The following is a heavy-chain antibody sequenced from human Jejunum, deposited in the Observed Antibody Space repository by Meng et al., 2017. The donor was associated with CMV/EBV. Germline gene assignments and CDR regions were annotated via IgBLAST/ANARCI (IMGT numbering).Heavy chain of an antibody. Sequence: ICEESVSSYPVTWKWSRQSPSRDMEGLGRTNYRTNWTNDYAVYVKSRITINADTSKNQVSLQLTSLTPEDTAVYYCVRGATTGGFDPWGQGTLVTVSS. CDR2: TNYRTNWTN. V-gene: IGHV6-1*01. CDR3: VRGATTGGFDP. J-gene: IGHJ5*02. CDR1: EESVSSYPVT. D-gene: IGHD1-1*01.